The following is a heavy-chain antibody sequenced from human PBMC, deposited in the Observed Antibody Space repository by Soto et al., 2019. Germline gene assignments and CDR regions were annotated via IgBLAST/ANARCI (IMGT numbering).Heavy chain of an antibody. D-gene: IGHD4-17*01. Sequence: PGGSLRLSCAASGFTFTRYAMHWVRQAPGKGLEWVAVISFDGSNKYFADSVKGRFTISRDNSKNTLYLQMNSLRPEDTAVYYCAKDDNDYYDYRHTYYYYGMDVWGQGTTVTVSS. CDR2: ISFDGSNK. V-gene: IGHV3-30-3*01. J-gene: IGHJ6*02. CDR1: GFTFTRYA. CDR3: AKDDNDYYDYRHTYYYYGMDV.